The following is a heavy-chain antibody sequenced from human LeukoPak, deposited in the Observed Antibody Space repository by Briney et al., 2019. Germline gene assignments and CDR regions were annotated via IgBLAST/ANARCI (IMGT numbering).Heavy chain of an antibody. Sequence: GGSLRLSCVGSGFILRSYAMSWVRQAPGKGLEWVSYISSSGSTIYYADSVKGRFTISRDNSKNTLYLQMNSLRAEDTAVYYCARGADIVVVVAATLLDWFDPWGQGTLVTVSS. J-gene: IGHJ5*02. CDR1: GFILRSYA. CDR3: ARGADIVVVVAATLLDWFDP. V-gene: IGHV3-48*01. D-gene: IGHD2-15*01. CDR2: ISSSGSTI.